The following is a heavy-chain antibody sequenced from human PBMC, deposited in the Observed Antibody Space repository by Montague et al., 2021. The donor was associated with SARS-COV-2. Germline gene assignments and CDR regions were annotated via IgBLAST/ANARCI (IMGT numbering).Heavy chain of an antibody. J-gene: IGHJ6*03. CDR2: INHSGST. V-gene: IGHV4-34*01. D-gene: IGHD6-6*01. CDR1: GGSFSGYY. Sequence: SETLSLTCAVYGGSFSGYYWSWIRQPPGKGLEWIGEINHSGSTNYNPSLKSRVTISMDTSKNQFSLKLSSVTAADTAVYYCARGVRQLGVRYYYYYIDVWDKGTTVTVYS. CDR3: ARGVRQLGVRYYYYYIDV.